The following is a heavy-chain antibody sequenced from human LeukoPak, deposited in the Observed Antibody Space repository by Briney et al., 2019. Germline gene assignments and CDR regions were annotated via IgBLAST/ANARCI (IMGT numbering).Heavy chain of an antibody. CDR2: IYYSGST. J-gene: IGHJ4*02. CDR3: ARHPYSSSYYFDY. D-gene: IGHD6-6*01. Sequence: SETLSLTCTVSCGSISSYYWSWIRQPPGKGLEWIGYIYYSGSTNYNPSLKSRVTISVDTSKNQFSLKLSSVTAADTAVYYCARHPYSSSYYFDYWGQGTLVTVSS. CDR1: CGSISSYY. V-gene: IGHV4-59*01.